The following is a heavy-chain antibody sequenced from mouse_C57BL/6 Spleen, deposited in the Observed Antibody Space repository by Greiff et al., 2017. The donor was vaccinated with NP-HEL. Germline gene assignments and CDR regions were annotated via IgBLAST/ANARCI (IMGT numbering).Heavy chain of an antibody. CDR3: ARADGPYYYAMDY. V-gene: IGHV3-6*01. Sequence: EVQLVESGPGLVKPSQSLSLTCSVTGYSITSGYYWNWIRQFPGNKLEWMGYISYDGSNNYNPSLKNRISITRDTSKNQFFLKLNSVTTEDTATYYCARADGPYYYAMDYWGQGTSVTVSS. CDR1: GYSITSGYY. D-gene: IGHD2-3*01. J-gene: IGHJ4*01. CDR2: ISYDGSN.